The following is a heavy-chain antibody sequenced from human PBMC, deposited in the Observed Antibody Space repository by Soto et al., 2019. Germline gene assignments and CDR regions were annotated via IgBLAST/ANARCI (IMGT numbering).Heavy chain of an antibody. D-gene: IGHD2-2*01. Sequence: TSDTLSLTCTVSGGSISSGDYYWSWIRQPPGKGLEWIGYIYYSGSTYYNPSLKSRVTISVDTSKNQFSLKLSSVTAADTAVYYCASNPTRYCSSTSCYTIDYWGQGTLVTVSS. J-gene: IGHJ4*02. CDR1: GGSISSGDYY. CDR2: IYYSGST. CDR3: ASNPTRYCSSTSCYTIDY. V-gene: IGHV4-30-4*02.